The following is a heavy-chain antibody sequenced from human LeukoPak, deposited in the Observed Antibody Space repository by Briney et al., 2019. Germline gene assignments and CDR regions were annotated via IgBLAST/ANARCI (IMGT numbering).Heavy chain of an antibody. CDR3: ARGYCSSTSCYGAAFDI. V-gene: IGHV4-34*01. CDR2: INHSGST. Sequence: QPSETLSLTCAVNGGSFSGYSWSWIRQPPGKGLEWIGEINHSGSTKYNPSLKSRVTISVDTSKKQLSLELSSMTAADTAVYYCARGYCSSTSCYGAAFDIWGQRTMVTVSS. CDR1: GGSFSGYS. J-gene: IGHJ3*02. D-gene: IGHD2-2*01.